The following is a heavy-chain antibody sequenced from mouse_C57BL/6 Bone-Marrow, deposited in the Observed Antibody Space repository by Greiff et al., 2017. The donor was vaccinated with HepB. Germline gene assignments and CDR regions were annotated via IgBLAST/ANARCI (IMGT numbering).Heavy chain of an antibody. J-gene: IGHJ3*01. Sequence: VHVKQSGAELVRPGASVKLSCTASGFNIKDDYMHWVKQRPEQGLEWIGWIDPENGDTEYASKFQGKATITADTSSNTAYLQLSSLTSEDTAVYYCIPTSWFAYWGQGTLVTVSA. CDR1: GFNIKDDY. CDR3: IPTSWFAY. V-gene: IGHV14-4*01. CDR2: IDPENGDT.